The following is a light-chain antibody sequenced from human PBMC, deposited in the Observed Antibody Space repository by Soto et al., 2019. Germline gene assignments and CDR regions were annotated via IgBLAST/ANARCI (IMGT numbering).Light chain of an antibody. V-gene: IGLV2-14*03. J-gene: IGLJ1*01. CDR1: SSDVGGYNY. CDR3: SSYTTSNTRQIV. Sequence: QSVLTQPASVSGSPGQSITISCTGTSSDVGGYNYVSWYQHHPSKAPKLITYDVSNRPSGVSIRFSGSKSDNTASLTISGLQPEDEADYHCSSYTTSNTRQIVFGTGTKVTVL. CDR2: DVS.